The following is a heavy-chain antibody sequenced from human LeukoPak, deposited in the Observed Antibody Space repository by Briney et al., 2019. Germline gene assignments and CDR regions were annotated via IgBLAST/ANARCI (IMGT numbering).Heavy chain of an antibody. V-gene: IGHV4-59*01. D-gene: IGHD1-26*01. Sequence: SETLSFTCSVSGVSISTYYWIWIRPPPAKGLKWRGFFSYGGSTKYNRSLKSRVTMSVDTSKNQFSLKLNSETAADTAVYYCARMYSGTSYYFDYWGQGTLVTVSS. CDR1: GVSISTYY. CDR2: FSYGGST. CDR3: ARMYSGTSYYFDY. J-gene: IGHJ4*02.